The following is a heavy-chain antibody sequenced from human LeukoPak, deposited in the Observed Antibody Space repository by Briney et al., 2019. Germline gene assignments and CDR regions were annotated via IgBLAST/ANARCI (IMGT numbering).Heavy chain of an antibody. Sequence: GESLKISCAASGFTFSSYGMHWVRQAPGKGLEWVAVISYDGSNKYCADSVKGRFTISRDNSKNTLYLQMNSLRAEDTAVYYCAKDSARMGGDGSVYSWGQGTLVTVSS. CDR3: AKDSARMGGDGSVYS. D-gene: IGHD1-26*01. V-gene: IGHV3-30*18. J-gene: IGHJ4*02. CDR1: GFTFSSYG. CDR2: ISYDGSNK.